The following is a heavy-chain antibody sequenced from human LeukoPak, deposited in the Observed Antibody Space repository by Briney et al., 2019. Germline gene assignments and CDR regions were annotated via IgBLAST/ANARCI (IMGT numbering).Heavy chain of an antibody. D-gene: IGHD3-22*01. CDR2: ISSSSSYI. Sequence: PGGSLRLSCAASGFTFSSYAMSWVRQAPGKGLEWVSSISSSSSYIYYADSVKGRFTISRDNAKNSLYLQMNSLRAEDTAVYYCARDRENYDSSGYYVYYYGMDVWGQGTTVTVSS. J-gene: IGHJ6*02. V-gene: IGHV3-21*01. CDR1: GFTFSSYA. CDR3: ARDRENYDSSGYYVYYYGMDV.